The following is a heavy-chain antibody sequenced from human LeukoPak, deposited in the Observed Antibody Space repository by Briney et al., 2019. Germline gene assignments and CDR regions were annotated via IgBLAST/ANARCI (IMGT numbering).Heavy chain of an antibody. CDR2: VTGRSDSK. CDR1: GFTFSSHA. Sequence: PGDSLRLSCAASGFTFSSHAMAWVRQAPGKGLEWVSTVTGRSDSKYYADSVKGRFTISRDNSKNTLYLQMNSLRAEDTAVYYCARDQQLAYYFDYWGQGTLVTVSS. D-gene: IGHD6-13*01. J-gene: IGHJ4*02. CDR3: ARDQQLAYYFDY. V-gene: IGHV3-23*01.